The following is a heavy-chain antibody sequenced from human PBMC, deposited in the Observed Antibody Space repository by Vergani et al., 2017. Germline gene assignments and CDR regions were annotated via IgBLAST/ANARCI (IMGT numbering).Heavy chain of an antibody. CDR1: GFTFSSYA. J-gene: IGHJ6*03. Sequence: EVQLLESGGGLVQPGGSLRLSCAASGFTFSSYAMSWVRQAPGKGLEWVSAISGSGGSTYYADSVKGRFTISRDNSKNTLYLQMNSLRAEDTAVYYCASNPRWHDYYYYYMDFWGKGTTVTVSS. V-gene: IGHV3-23*01. CDR2: ISGSGGST. D-gene: IGHD4-23*01. CDR3: ASNPRWHDYYYYYMDF.